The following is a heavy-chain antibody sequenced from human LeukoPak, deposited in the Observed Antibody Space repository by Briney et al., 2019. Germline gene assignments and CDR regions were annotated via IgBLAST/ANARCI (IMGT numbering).Heavy chain of an antibody. Sequence: PGGSLRLSCAASGFTFSNYVMYWVRQAPGKGLEWVTFIQKDGGSKFYADSVKGRFTISRDNSKKTVYLQMSSLTIEDTAVHYCAKEPGEGGSAFDYWGQGTLVTVYS. CDR2: IQKDGGSK. CDR1: GFTFSNYV. CDR3: AKEPGEGGSAFDY. V-gene: IGHV3-30*02. D-gene: IGHD3-16*01. J-gene: IGHJ4*02.